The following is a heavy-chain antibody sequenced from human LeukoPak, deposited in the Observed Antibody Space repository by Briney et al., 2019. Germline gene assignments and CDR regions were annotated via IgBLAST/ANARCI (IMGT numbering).Heavy chain of an antibody. J-gene: IGHJ3*01. CDR2: ISGPGTST. D-gene: IGHD5/OR15-5a*01. CDR3: ARGGWVSSDAFDV. V-gene: IGHV3-23*01. CDR1: GFTFSNYA. Sequence: QTGGSLRLSCAASGFTFSNYAVSWVRQAPGKGLDWASVISGPGTSTSYGNSVKGRFTISRDNSKNTVFLQMNSLRAEDTAVYYCARGGWVSSDAFDVWGQGTMVTVSS.